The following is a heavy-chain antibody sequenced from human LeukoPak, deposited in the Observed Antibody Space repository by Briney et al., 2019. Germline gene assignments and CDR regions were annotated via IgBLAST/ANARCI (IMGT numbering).Heavy chain of an antibody. CDR2: INHSGSA. D-gene: IGHD2-15*01. CDR3: GRGPRVGYFSGGSCYRFDY. V-gene: IGHV4-34*01. CDR1: GGSFSGYY. J-gene: IGHJ4*02. Sequence: SETLSLTCAVYGGSFSGYYCAWIRQTPGKGLEWIGEINHSGSANYNPSLKSRVTISVDMSKNRFSLKLSSVTAADTAVYYCGRGPRVGYFSGGSCYRFDYWGQGTLVTVSS.